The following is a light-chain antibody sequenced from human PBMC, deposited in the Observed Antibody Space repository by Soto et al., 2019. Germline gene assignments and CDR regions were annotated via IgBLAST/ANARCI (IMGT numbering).Light chain of an antibody. CDR3: QQYSKWPT. CDR2: DAS. CDR1: QSVSSN. Sequence: IVMTHSPATLSVSPWEIATLSCRASQSVSSNLAWYQQKPGQAPRLLIYDASTRATGIPARFRGSGSGTEFTLTITSLQSEDFAVYYCQQYSKWPTFGQGTKVDIK. V-gene: IGKV3-15*01. J-gene: IGKJ2*01.